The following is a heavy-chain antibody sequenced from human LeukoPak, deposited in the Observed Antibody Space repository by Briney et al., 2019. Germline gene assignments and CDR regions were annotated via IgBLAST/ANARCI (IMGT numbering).Heavy chain of an antibody. CDR1: GFTFSSYG. CDR3: ARDRAIRRSYYYYGMDV. Sequence: GGSLRLSCAASGFTFSSYGMHWVRQAPGKGLEWVAVIWYDGSNKYYADSVKGRFTISRDNSKNTLYLQMNSLRAEDTAVYYCARDRAIRRSYYYYGMDVWGQGTTVTVSS. J-gene: IGHJ6*02. V-gene: IGHV3-33*01. CDR2: IWYDGSNK.